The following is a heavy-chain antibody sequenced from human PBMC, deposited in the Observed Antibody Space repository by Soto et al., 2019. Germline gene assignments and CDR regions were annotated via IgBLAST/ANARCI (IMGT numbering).Heavy chain of an antibody. CDR1: GGSISSYY. CDR2: IYYSGST. CDR3: ARLQWHFDY. V-gene: IGHV4-59*01. Sequence: TSETLSLTCTVSGGSISSYYWSWIRQPPGKGLEWIGYIYYSGSTNYNPSLKSRVTISVDTSKNQFSLKLSSVTAADTSVYYCARLQWHFDYWGQGTLVTVSS. D-gene: IGHD6-19*01. J-gene: IGHJ4*02.